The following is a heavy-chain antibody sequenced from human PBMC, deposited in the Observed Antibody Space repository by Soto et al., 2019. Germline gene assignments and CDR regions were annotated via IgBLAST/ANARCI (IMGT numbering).Heavy chain of an antibody. V-gene: IGHV4-30-4*01. J-gene: IGHJ6*02. CDR2: IYYSGST. CDR3: ARASEVMATWDV. CDR1: GGSISSGDYY. Sequence: SETLSLTCTVSGGSISSGDYYWSWIRQPPGKGLEWIGYIYYSGSTYYNPSLKSRVTISVDTSKNQFSLKLSSVTAADTAVYYCARASEVMATWDVWGQGTTVTVSS. D-gene: IGHD3-16*01.